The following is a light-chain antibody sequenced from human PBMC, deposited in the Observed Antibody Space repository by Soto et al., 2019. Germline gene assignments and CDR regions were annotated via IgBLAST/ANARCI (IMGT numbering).Light chain of an antibody. CDR2: EGS. J-gene: IGLJ2*01. CDR3: CSYAGSSTYVV. V-gene: IGLV2-23*01. CDR1: SSDVGSYNL. Sequence: QSALTQPASVSGSPGQSITISCTGTSSDVGSYNLVSWYQHHPGKAPKLMMYEGSKRPSGVSNRFSGSKSGNTASLTISGLQAEDEADYHCCSYAGSSTYVVFGGGTKLTVL.